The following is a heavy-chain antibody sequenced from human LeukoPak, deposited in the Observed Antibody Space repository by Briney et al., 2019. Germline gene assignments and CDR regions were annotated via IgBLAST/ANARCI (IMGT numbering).Heavy chain of an antibody. D-gene: IGHD6-6*01. CDR1: GYTFTGYY. CDR2: INPNSGGT. V-gene: IGHV1-2*02. CDR3: ARNSSSSACMDY. J-gene: IGHJ4*02. Sequence: ASVKVSCKASGYTFTGYYMHWVRQAPGQGLEWMGWINPNSGGTNYARKFQGRVTMTRDTSISTAYMELSRLRSDDTAVYYCARNSSSSACMDYWGQGTLVTVSS.